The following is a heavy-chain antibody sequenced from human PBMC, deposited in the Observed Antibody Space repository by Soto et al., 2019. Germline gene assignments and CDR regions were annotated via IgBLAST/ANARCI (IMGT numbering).Heavy chain of an antibody. V-gene: IGHV4-31*03. CDR1: GGSISSGGYY. CDR2: IYYSGST. CDR3: ARDSGSPPFDY. Sequence: SXETLSLICTVSGGSISSGGYYWSWIRQHPGKGLEWIGYIYYSGSTYYNPSLKSRVTISVDTSKNQFSLKLSSVTAADTAVYYCARDSGSPPFDYWGQGTLVTVSS. D-gene: IGHD3-22*01. J-gene: IGHJ4*02.